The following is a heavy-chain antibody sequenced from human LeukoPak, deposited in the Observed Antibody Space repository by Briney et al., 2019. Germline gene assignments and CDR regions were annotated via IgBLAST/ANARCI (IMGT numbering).Heavy chain of an antibody. Sequence: SESPSLSSTLPAGSTTSYYSCWIRHPVGKGLEWIGRIYTSGSTNYIPTLKSRVTISVDTSKNQFSLKLSSVTAADTAVYYCARSSTSYAFDIWGQGTMVTVSS. CDR3: ARSSTSYAFDI. CDR2: IYTSGST. D-gene: IGHD2-2*01. V-gene: IGHV4-4*07. J-gene: IGHJ3*02. CDR1: AGSTTSYY.